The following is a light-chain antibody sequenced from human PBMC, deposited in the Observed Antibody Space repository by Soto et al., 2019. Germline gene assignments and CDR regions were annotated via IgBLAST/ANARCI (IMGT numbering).Light chain of an antibody. J-gene: IGKJ4*01. CDR3: QQVKNYPLT. CDR1: QGISSY. Sequence: DVRMTQSPSSLSASVGDTITITCRASQGISSYVAWYQQKPGKAPKVLIYAASTLKSGVPSRFSGSGSGTEFTLTISSLQPEDFATYHCQQVKNYPLTFGGGTRVEIK. V-gene: IGKV1-9*01. CDR2: AAS.